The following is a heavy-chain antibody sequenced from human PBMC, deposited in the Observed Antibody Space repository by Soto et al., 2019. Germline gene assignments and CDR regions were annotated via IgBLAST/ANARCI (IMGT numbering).Heavy chain of an antibody. Sequence: QVQLAESGGGVVQPGRSLRLSCIGSGFRFSDYGMHWVRQAPSKGLEWVAMMSFDGTYKYSADSVKGRFIISRDNSKNTLFLQMNSLRAEDTAVYYCAKDRRDGEYNSVYDFWGQGTLVTVSS. V-gene: IGHV3-30*18. CDR3: AKDRRDGEYNSVYDF. CDR2: MSFDGTYK. CDR1: GFRFSDYG. D-gene: IGHD4-17*01. J-gene: IGHJ4*02.